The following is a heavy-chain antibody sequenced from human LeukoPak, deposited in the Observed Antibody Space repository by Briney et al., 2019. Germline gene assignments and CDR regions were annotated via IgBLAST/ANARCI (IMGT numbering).Heavy chain of an antibody. J-gene: IGHJ4*02. CDR2: IIPIFGTA. Sequence: SVKVSFKASGGTFSSYAISWVRQAPGQGLEWMGGIIPIFGTANYAQKFQGRVTITADESTSTAYMELSSLRSEDTAVYYCARGRDSYGSGSYFDYWGQGTLVTVSS. V-gene: IGHV1-69*13. D-gene: IGHD3-10*01. CDR3: ARGRDSYGSGSYFDY. CDR1: GGTFSSYA.